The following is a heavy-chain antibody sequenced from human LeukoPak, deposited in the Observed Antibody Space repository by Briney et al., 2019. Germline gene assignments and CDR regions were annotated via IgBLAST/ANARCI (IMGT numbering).Heavy chain of an antibody. CDR2: ITSRSDYI. CDR1: GFIFKTYA. CDR3: ARAGPASEAPMFYFDY. J-gene: IGHJ4*02. Sequence: PGGSLRLSCAGSGFIFKTYALSWVRQAPGKGLEWVSCITSRSDYIGYADSAKGRFTISRDNAKNSVYLQLSRLRVEDTAVYYCARAGPASEAPMFYFDYWGQGALVTVSS. D-gene: IGHD3-10*01. V-gene: IGHV3-21*01.